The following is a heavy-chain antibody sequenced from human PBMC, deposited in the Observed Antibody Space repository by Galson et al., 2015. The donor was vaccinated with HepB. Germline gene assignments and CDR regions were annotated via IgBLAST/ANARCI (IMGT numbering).Heavy chain of an antibody. J-gene: IGHJ3*02. CDR1: GFTFSSYG. V-gene: IGHV3-33*01. Sequence: SLRLSCAASGFTFSSYGMHWVRQAPGKGLEWVAVIWYDGSNKYYADSVKGRFTISRDNSKNTLYLQMNSLRAEDTAVYYCARDEGDYYYDSSGYYDAFDIWGQGTMVTVSS. CDR3: ARDEGDYYYDSSGYYDAFDI. CDR2: IWYDGSNK. D-gene: IGHD3-22*01.